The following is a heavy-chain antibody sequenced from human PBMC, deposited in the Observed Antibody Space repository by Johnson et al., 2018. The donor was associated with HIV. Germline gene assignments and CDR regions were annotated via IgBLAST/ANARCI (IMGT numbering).Heavy chain of an antibody. V-gene: IGHV3-66*02. CDR1: GFTVSSNY. CDR2: IYSGGNT. Sequence: VQLVESGGGVVQPGGSLRLSCAASGFTVSSNYMSWVRQAPGKGLEWVSVIYSGGNTYYADSVKGRFTISRDNSDNFLYLYMNRLRTDDTAVYYCVRGWHTSGRCDVYDIWGQGTMVTVSA. D-gene: IGHD6-19*01. CDR3: VRGWHTSGRCDVYDI. J-gene: IGHJ3*02.